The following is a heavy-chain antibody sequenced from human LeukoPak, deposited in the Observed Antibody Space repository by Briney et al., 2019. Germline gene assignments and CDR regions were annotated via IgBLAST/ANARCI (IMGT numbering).Heavy chain of an antibody. CDR1: GGSISSGSYY. CDR3: ARGVEDDFWSGYPNWFDP. Sequence: TLSLTCTVAGGSISSGSYYWSWIRQPAGKGLVWIWRIYTSGSTNYNPSLKSRVTISVDTSKNQFSLKLSSVTAADTAVYYCARGVEDDFWSGYPNWFDPWGQGTLVTVSS. J-gene: IGHJ5*02. V-gene: IGHV4-61*02. CDR2: IYTSGST. D-gene: IGHD3-3*01.